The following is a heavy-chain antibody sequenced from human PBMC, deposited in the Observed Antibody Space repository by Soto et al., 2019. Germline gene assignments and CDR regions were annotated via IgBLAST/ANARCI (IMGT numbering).Heavy chain of an antibody. J-gene: IGHJ6*02. CDR2: ISYDGSNK. CDR1: GFTFSSYA. D-gene: IGHD2-15*01. V-gene: IGHV3-30-3*01. Sequence: QVQLVESGGGVVQPGRSLRLSCAASGFTFSSYAMHWVRQAPGKGLEWVAVISYDGSNKYYADSVKGRFTISRDNSKNQLYLQMNSLRAEDTAVYYWARGIVGDYYGMDVWGQGTTVTVSS. CDR3: ARGIVGDYYGMDV.